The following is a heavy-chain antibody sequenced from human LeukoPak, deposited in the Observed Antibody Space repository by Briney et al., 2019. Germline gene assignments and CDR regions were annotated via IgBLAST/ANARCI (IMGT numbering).Heavy chain of an antibody. CDR3: ARDAYCSGGSCFDY. V-gene: IGHV4-4*07. D-gene: IGHD2-15*01. CDR2: IYTSGST. Sequence: SETLSLTCTVSGGSISSYYWSWIRQPAGKGLEWIGRIYTSGSTNYNPSLKSRVTMSVDTSKNQFSLKLSSVTAADTAVYYCARDAYCSGGSCFDYWGQGTLVIFSS. J-gene: IGHJ4*02. CDR1: GGSISSYY.